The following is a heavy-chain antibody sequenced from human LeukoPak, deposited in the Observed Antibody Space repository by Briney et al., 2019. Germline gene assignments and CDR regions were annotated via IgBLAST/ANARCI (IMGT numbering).Heavy chain of an antibody. CDR1: GFTFSSYW. Sequence: GGSLRLSCVASGFTFSSYWMTWVRQAPGKGLEWVAVISYDGSNKYYADSVKGRFTISRDNSKNTVYLQMHSLKADDTAVYYCARESLGSVDPRGYSSTVSQDVWGKGTTVTISS. CDR3: ARESLGSVDPRGYSSTVSQDV. J-gene: IGHJ6*04. V-gene: IGHV3-30*14. CDR2: ISYDGSNK. D-gene: IGHD2-2*01.